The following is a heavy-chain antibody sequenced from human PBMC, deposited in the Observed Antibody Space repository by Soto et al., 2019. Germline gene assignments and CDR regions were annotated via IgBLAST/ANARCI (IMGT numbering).Heavy chain of an antibody. D-gene: IGHD4-17*01. V-gene: IGHV3-33*01. CDR3: AREQGDMTTVIYFDY. CDR1: GFTFSSYG. Sequence: QVQLVESGGGVVQPGRSLRLSCAASGFTFSSYGMHWVRQAPGKGLEWVAVIWYDGSNKYYADSVKGRFTIFRDNSKNTLYLQMNSLRAEDTAVYYCAREQGDMTTVIYFDYWGQGTLVTVSS. CDR2: IWYDGSNK. J-gene: IGHJ4*02.